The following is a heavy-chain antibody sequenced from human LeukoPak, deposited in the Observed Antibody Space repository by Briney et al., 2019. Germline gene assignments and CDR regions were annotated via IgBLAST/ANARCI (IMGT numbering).Heavy chain of an antibody. CDR1: GGYISSSSYY. Sequence: SETLSLTCTVSGGYISSSSYYWGWIRQPPGKGLEWIGSIYYSGSTYYNPSLKSRVTISVDTSKHQFSLHLSSVTSTDTAVYYCASYTMADPSDAFDIWGQGTMVTVPS. V-gene: IGHV4-39*01. D-gene: IGHD3-10*01. CDR3: ASYTMADPSDAFDI. J-gene: IGHJ3*02. CDR2: IYYSGST.